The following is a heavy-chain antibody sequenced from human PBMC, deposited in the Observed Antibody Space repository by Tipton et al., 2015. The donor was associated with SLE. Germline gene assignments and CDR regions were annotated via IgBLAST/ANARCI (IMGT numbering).Heavy chain of an antibody. V-gene: IGHV4-39*01. CDR3: ATTPAWGSGAFHI. CDR2: IYYSGST. J-gene: IGHJ3*02. CDR1: GGSISRSGYY. D-gene: IGHD7-27*01. Sequence: TLSLTCTVSGGSISRSGYYWGWIRQPPGKGLEWIGSIYYSGSTYYSPSLKSRVTISIDTSKNQFSLKLSSVTAADTALYYCATTPAWGSGAFHIWGQGTMVIVSS.